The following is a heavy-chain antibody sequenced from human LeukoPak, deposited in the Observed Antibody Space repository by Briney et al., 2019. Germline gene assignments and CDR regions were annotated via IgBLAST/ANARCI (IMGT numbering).Heavy chain of an antibody. D-gene: IGHD2-2*01. CDR3: ARVRAELVVVQAAAEEYFDY. J-gene: IGHJ4*02. CDR2: IYYSGST. CDR1: GGSMSSGGYY. Sequence: SQTLSLTCTVSGGSMSSGGYYWSWIRQHPGKGLEWIGYIYYSGSTYYNPSLKSRVTISVDTSKNQFSLKLSSVTAADTAVYYCARVRAELVVVQAAAEEYFDYWGQGTLATVSS. V-gene: IGHV4-31*03.